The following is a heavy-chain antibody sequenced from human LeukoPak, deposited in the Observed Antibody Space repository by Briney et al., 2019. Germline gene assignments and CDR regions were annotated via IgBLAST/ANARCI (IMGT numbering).Heavy chain of an antibody. CDR3: ARKGRTFFDP. D-gene: IGHD2-15*01. V-gene: IGHV4-59*01. CDR2: IYYSGST. CDR1: GGSMKSYY. J-gene: IGHJ5*02. Sequence: SETLSLTCTVSGGSMKSYYWNWIRQPPGKGLEWIGYIYYSGSTNYNPSLKSRVTISVDTSKNQFSLKLSSVTAADTAVYYCARKGRTFFDPWGQGTLVTVSS.